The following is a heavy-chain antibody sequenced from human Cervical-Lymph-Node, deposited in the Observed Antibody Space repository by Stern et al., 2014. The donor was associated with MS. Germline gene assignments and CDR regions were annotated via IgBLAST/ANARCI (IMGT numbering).Heavy chain of an antibody. CDR1: GYTFTNYG. D-gene: IGHD6-19*01. V-gene: IGHV1-18*01. J-gene: IGHJ5*01. CDR3: ARDPRVAVAGTGGGFDS. Sequence: QLVQSGAEVKKPGASVKVSCKSSGYTFTNYGISWVRQAPGQGLEWMGWISGYNDDTNYVEKFQGRVTMTTDTSTNTAYMELRSLRSDDTAVYYCARDPRVAVAGTGGGFDSWGQGTLVTVSS. CDR2: ISGYNDDT.